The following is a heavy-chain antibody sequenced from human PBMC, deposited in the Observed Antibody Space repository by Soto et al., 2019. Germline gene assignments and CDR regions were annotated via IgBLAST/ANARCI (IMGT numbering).Heavy chain of an antibody. Sequence: PSETLSLTCTVSGGSISSYYWSWIRQPPGKGLEWIGYIYYSGSTNYNPSLKSRVTISVDTSKNQFSLKLSSVTAADTAVYYCASLITFLRGGSYYCGMDVCGQRTTDTVS. CDR3: ASLITFLRGGSYYCGMDV. CDR1: GGSISSYY. CDR2: IYYSGST. D-gene: IGHD3-16*01. J-gene: IGHJ6*02. V-gene: IGHV4-59*01.